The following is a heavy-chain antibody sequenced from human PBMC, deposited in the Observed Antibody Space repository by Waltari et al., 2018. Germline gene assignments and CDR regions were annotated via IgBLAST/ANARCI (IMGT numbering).Heavy chain of an antibody. CDR2: SKNKGNSYIT. V-gene: IGHV3-72*01. J-gene: IGHJ3*02. D-gene: IGHD3-22*01. CDR1: GFTFSDHS. Sequence: EVQLVESGGGLVQPGGSLRLSCEVSGFTFSDHSLDWVGRVSGKGLEGVGRSKNKGNSYITEYAASVKGRFTISRDESKNSLYLQMDSLRTEDSALYFCTRVGRDNYDRNSISQDAFDIWGRGTMVTVSS. CDR3: TRVGRDNYDRNSISQDAFDI.